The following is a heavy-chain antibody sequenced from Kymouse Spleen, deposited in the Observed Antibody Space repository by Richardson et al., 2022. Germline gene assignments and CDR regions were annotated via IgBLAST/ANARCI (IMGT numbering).Heavy chain of an antibody. J-gene: IGHJ4*02. V-gene: IGHV4-34*01. Sequence: QVQLQQWGAGLLKPSETLSLTCAVYGGSFSGYYWSWIRQPPGKGLEWIGEINHSGSTNYNPSLKSRVTISVDTSKNQFSLKLSSVTAADTAVYYCARGVRYFDWLFDYWGQGTLVTVSS. CDR3: ARGVRYFDWLFDY. D-gene: IGHD3-9*01. CDR1: GGSFSGYY. CDR2: INHSGST.